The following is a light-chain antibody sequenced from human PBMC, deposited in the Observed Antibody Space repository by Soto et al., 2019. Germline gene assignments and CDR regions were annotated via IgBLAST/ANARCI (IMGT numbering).Light chain of an antibody. CDR1: QSVSNF. CDR2: DAS. J-gene: IGKJ5*01. Sequence: EILLTQSPATLSLSPGERATLSCRASQSVSNFLAWCQQKPGQAPRLLIYDASSRATGIPARFSGSGSGTDFTLTISSLEPEDFAVYYCQQRNSWPRVTFGQGTRLEIK. V-gene: IGKV3-11*01. CDR3: QQRNSWPRVT.